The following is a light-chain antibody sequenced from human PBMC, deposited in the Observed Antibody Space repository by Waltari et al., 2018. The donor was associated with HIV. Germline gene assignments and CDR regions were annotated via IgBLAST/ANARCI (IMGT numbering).Light chain of an antibody. J-gene: IGLJ2*01. V-gene: IGLV2-14*01. CDR2: EVS. Sequence: QSALTQPASVPGSPGQSLSISCTGTRSDVGGYNAVSWYQQHPAKAPKLVILEVSNRPSGVSNRFSGSKSGNRASLTISGLQAEDEAYYYCSSYTSSDTVVFGGGTKVTVL. CDR3: SSYTSSDTVV. CDR1: RSDVGGYNA.